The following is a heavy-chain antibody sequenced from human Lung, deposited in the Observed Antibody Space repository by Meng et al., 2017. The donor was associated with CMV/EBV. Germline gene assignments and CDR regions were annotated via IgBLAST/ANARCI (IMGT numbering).Heavy chain of an antibody. Sequence: SXTXSLXCTVSGGSISSYYWSWIRQPPGKGLEWIGYIYYSGSTNYNPSLKSRVTISVDTSKNQFSLKLSSVTAADTAVYYCAREVKGSYDFWSGYNWFDPWXQGTXVTGSS. CDR1: GGSISSYY. D-gene: IGHD3-3*01. J-gene: IGHJ5*02. CDR3: AREVKGSYDFWSGYNWFDP. CDR2: IYYSGST. V-gene: IGHV4-59*01.